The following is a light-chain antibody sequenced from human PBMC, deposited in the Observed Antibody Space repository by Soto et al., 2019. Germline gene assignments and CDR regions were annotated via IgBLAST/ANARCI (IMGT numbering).Light chain of an antibody. Sequence: EIVLTQSPGTLSLSPGERATLSCRASQSVSSSYFAWYQQKPGQAPRLLIYGASSRATGIPDRFSGRGSGKYFTLTISRLEPEDFAVYYCQQYGSSPYTFGQGTKLEIK. CDR2: GAS. J-gene: IGKJ2*01. CDR3: QQYGSSPYT. CDR1: QSVSSSY. V-gene: IGKV3-20*01.